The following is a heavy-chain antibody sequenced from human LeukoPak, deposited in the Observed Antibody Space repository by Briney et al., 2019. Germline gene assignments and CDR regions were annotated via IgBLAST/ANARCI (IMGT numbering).Heavy chain of an antibody. J-gene: IGHJ4*02. CDR2: INRDGSEK. CDR3: ARGYSGSYDY. CDR1: GFTYRSYW. D-gene: IGHD1-26*01. Sequence: GRSLRLSCAASGFTYRSYWMTWVRQTPGKGLEWVANINRDGSEKYYVDSVKGRFTISRDNAKNSLCLQMNSLRVEDTAVYYCARGYSGSYDYWGQGTLVTVSS. V-gene: IGHV3-7*04.